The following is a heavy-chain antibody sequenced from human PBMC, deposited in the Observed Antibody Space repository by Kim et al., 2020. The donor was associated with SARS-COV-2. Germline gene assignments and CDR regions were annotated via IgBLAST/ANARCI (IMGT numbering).Heavy chain of an antibody. D-gene: IGHD5-18*01. V-gene: IGHV1-24*01. Sequence: IYAQKFQGRVTRTEDTSTDTAYMELSSLGSEDTAVYYCATGYSYGNWFDPWGQGTLVTVSS. J-gene: IGHJ5*02. CDR3: ATGYSYGNWFDP.